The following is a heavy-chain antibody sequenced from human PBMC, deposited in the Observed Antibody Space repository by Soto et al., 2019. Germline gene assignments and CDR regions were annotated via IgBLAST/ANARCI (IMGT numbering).Heavy chain of an antibody. J-gene: IGHJ4*02. CDR2: IFYSGTT. CDR1: GGSISTSSYY. V-gene: IGHV4-39*01. Sequence: QQQLQESGPGLVKPSETLSVTCTVSGGSISTSSYYWGWNRQPPGKGLEWIGSIFYSGTTYYNPSLKSPVTISVDTSKNQFSLKLSSVTAADTAVYYCARTWGQQLSRFDDWGQGTLVTVSS. CDR3: ARTWGQQLSRFDD. D-gene: IGHD6-13*01.